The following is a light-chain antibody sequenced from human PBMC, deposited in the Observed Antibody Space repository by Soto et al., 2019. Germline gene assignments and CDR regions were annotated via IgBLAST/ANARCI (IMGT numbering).Light chain of an antibody. J-gene: IGKJ4*01. CDR2: DAS. CDR1: QDISNY. CDR3: QQYDNLPLT. Sequence: DIQLTQSPSFLSASVGDRVTITGRASQDISNYLNWYQQKPGKAPKLLIYDASNLETGVPSRFSGSGSGTDFTFTISSLQPEDIATYYCQQYDNLPLTFGGGTKVDIK. V-gene: IGKV1-33*01.